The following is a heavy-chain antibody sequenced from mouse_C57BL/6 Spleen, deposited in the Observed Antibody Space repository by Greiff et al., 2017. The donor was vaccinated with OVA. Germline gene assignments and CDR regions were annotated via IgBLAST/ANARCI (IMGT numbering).Heavy chain of an antibody. V-gene: IGHV5-17*01. CDR1: GFTFSDYG. D-gene: IGHD2-4*01. CDR2: ISSGSSTI. Sequence: DVQLVESGGGLVKPGGSLKLSCAASGFTFSDYGMHWVRQAPAKGLEWVAYISSGSSTIYYADTVKGRFTISRDNAKNTLFLQMTSLRSEDTAMYYCARRDDYLVSFAYWGQGTLVTVSA. CDR3: ARRDDYLVSFAY. J-gene: IGHJ3*01.